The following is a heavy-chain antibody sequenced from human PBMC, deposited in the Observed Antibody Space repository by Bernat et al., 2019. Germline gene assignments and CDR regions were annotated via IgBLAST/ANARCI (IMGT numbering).Heavy chain of an antibody. CDR3: AKDMRGYYRPSDY. CDR2: IGGGGGDI. CDR1: GFTFSFYA. D-gene: IGHD3-22*01. V-gene: IGHV3-23*04. J-gene: IGHJ4*02. Sequence: EVQLAEAGGGGGQPGGSLRLSCEGAGFTFSFYAMNWVRQAPGKGLEWVSSIGGGGGDIYYPDSVRGRFTISRDNSKNTLYLQMNSLRAEDTAIYYCAKDMRGYYRPSDYWGQGTLVTVSS.